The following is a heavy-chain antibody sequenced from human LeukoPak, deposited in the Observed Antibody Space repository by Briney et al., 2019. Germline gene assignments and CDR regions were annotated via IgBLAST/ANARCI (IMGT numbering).Heavy chain of an antibody. Sequence: SVKVSCKASGGTFSSYAISWVRQAPGQGLEWMGGIIPIFGTANYAQKFQGRVTITADESTSTAYMELSSLRSEDTAVYYCARNRSIAARRYYYMDVWGKGTTVTVSS. CDR2: IIPIFGTA. CDR3: ARNRSIAARRYYYMDV. CDR1: GGTFSSYA. V-gene: IGHV1-69*13. D-gene: IGHD6-6*01. J-gene: IGHJ6*03.